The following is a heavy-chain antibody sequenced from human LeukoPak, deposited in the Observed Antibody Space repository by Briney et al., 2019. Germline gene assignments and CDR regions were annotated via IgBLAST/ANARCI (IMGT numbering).Heavy chain of an antibody. D-gene: IGHD5-12*01. CDR1: GFTSEDYA. CDR3: AKDLDIVATGAFDY. Sequence: GGSLRLSCAASGFTSEDYAMHWVPQAPGKGVGWVSGMSWHSGSIGYADSVKRRFTISRDNDKNSLYLQMNSLRAEDMDLYYCAKDLDIVATGAFDYWGQGTLVTVSS. CDR2: MSWHSGSI. J-gene: IGHJ4*02. V-gene: IGHV3-9*02.